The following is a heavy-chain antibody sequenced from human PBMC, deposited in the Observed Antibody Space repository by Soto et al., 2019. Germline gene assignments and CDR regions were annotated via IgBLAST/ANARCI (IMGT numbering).Heavy chain of an antibody. Sequence: QVQLQQSGPGLVKPSQTLSLTCTVSGDSISGEYYHWTWIRQSPGKGLEWIGYVHHSGSILYNPSLQSRLTISVDTSKNQFSLHPSSVTAADTAVYFRAREDDGHDSLDVWGQGTTVTVSS. J-gene: IGHJ6*02. V-gene: IGHV4-30-4*08. D-gene: IGHD1-1*01. CDR3: AREDDGHDSLDV. CDR2: VHHSGSI. CDR1: GDSISGEYYH.